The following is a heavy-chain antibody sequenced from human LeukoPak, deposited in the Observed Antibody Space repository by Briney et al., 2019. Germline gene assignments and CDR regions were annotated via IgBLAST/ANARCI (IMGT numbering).Heavy chain of an antibody. CDR2: ISAYNGNT. D-gene: IGHD4-17*01. CDR1: GYTFTSYG. V-gene: IGHV1-18*01. Sequence: ASVKVSCKASGYTFTSYGISWARQAPGQGLEWMGWISAYNGNTNYAQKLQGRVTMTTDTSTSTAYMELRSLRSDDTAVYYCARAVMDYGDYEGGYWGQGTLVTVSS. CDR3: ARAVMDYGDYEGGY. J-gene: IGHJ4*02.